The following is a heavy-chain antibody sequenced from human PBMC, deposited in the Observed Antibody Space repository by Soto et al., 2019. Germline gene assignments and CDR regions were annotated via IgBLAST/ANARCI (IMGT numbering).Heavy chain of an antibody. V-gene: IGHV3-11*01. CDR2: ISSSGSNI. D-gene: IGHD4-17*01. CDR1: GFTFSYYY. J-gene: IGHJ5*02. Sequence: GGSLRLSCAASGFTFSYYYMSCIRQAAGKGLGWVSYISSSGSNIYYAYSVKGRFTISRDNAKNSMYLQMNSLRAEDTAVYYSARAGPYGDYVGDWFDPWGEGPLDHDSS. CDR3: ARAGPYGDYVGDWFDP.